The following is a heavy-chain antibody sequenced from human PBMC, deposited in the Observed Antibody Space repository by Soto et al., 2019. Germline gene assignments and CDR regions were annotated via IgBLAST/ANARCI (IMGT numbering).Heavy chain of an antibody. CDR3: AVTRGYSYAKGWFDP. CDR2: IYHSGRT. J-gene: IGHJ5*02. Sequence: XXTLSLPFAVCGASIRRNNWFSWARQPPGKGLAWTGEIYHSGRTNYNTSPKSRVTISVDKSKNQFSLKLSSVTAEDTAVYYCAVTRGYSYAKGWFDPWGQGTLVTVSS. D-gene: IGHD5-18*01. V-gene: IGHV4-4*02. CDR1: GASIRRNNW.